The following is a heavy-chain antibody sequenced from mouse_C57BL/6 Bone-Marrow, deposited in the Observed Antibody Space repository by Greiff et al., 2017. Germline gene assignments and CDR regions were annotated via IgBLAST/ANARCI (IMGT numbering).Heavy chain of an antibody. CDR2: INPNNGGT. D-gene: IGHD1-1*01. V-gene: IGHV1-18*01. CDR3: ARMRIYYYGSSYFFDY. CDR1: GYTFTDYN. J-gene: IGHJ2*01. Sequence: EVQLQESGPELVKPGASVKIPCKASGYTFTDYNMDWVKQSHGKSLEWIGDINPNNGGTIYNQKFKGKATLTVDKSSSTAYMELRSLTSEDTAVYYCARMRIYYYGSSYFFDYWGQGTTLTVSS.